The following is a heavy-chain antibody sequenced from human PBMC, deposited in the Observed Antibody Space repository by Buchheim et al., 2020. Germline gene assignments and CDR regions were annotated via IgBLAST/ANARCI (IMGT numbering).Heavy chain of an antibody. CDR1: GFTFSSYG. J-gene: IGHJ5*02. V-gene: IGHV3-30*03. Sequence: QVQLVESGGGVVQPGRSLRLSCAASGFTFSSYGMHWVRQAPGKGLEWVAVISYDGSNKYYADSVKGRFTISRDNSKNTLYLQMNSLRAEDTAVYYCVGAAADPDNWFDPWGQGTL. D-gene: IGHD6-13*01. CDR2: ISYDGSNK. CDR3: VGAAADPDNWFDP.